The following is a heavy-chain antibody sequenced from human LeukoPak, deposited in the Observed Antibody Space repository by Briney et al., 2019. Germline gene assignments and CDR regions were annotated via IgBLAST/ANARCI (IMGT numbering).Heavy chain of an antibody. CDR3: ARYYYDSSGSPFDY. CDR2: IYYSGST. D-gene: IGHD3-22*01. J-gene: IGHJ4*02. Sequence: SETLSLTCTVSDGSISSYYWSWIRQPPGKGLEWIGYIYYSGSTNYNPSLKSRVTISVDTSKNQFSLKLSSVTAADTAVYYCARYYYDSSGSPFDYWGQGTLVTVSS. V-gene: IGHV4-59*08. CDR1: DGSISSYY.